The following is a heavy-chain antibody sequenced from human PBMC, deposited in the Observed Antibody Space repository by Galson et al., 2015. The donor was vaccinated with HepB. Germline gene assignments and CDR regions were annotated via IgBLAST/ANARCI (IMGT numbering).Heavy chain of an antibody. D-gene: IGHD3-9*01. V-gene: IGHV2-70*11. Sequence: PALVKPTQTLTLTCTFSGFSLSTSGMCVIWIRQPPGKALEWLARIDWDDGKYYSTSLKTRLTISKDTSKNQVVLTMTNMDPVDTATFYCARMSSPGPHFDWSTLNWYFDYWGQGTLVTVSS. J-gene: IGHJ4*02. CDR3: ARMSSPGPHFDWSTLNWYFDY. CDR1: GFSLSTSGMC. CDR2: IDWDDGK.